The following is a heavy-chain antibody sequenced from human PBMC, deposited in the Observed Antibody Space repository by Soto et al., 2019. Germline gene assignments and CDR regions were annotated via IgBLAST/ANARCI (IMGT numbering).Heavy chain of an antibody. CDR3: ARESSGIAAADRYYFDY. J-gene: IGHJ4*02. V-gene: IGHV3-33*01. CDR2: IWYDGSNK. D-gene: IGHD6-13*01. Sequence: LRLSCAASGFTFSSYGMHWVRQAPGKGLEWVAVIWYDGSNKYYADSVKGRFTISRDNSKNTLYLQMNSLRAEDTAVYYCARESSGIAAADRYYFDYWGQGALVTVSS. CDR1: GFTFSSYG.